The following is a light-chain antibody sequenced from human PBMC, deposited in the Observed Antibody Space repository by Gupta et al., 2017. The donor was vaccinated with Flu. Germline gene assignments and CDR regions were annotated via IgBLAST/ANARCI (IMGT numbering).Light chain of an antibody. V-gene: IGKV3-11*01. CDR3: QQHSNWPPGIT. J-gene: IGKJ5*01. CDR2: DAS. Sequence: EIVLTQSPATLSLSPGERTTLSCRASQSGSSYLAWYQQKPGQAPRRLIYDASNRATGIPARCSGSGSGTDYTLTISSREPEDDVVDYYQQHSNWPPGITFGQGTRLEIK. CDR1: QSGSSY.